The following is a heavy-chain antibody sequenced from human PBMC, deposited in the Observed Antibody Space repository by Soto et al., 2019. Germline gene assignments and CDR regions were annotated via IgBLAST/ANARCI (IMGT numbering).Heavy chain of an antibody. D-gene: IGHD2-15*01. CDR1: GYTFNEFG. Sequence: QVHLLQSGAEVQKPGASVKVSCKTSGYTFNEFGITWVRQAPGLGLEWLGWIYSKAGKMNFAPKFQNRVIMTTDTSTSTAFMELTSLTFDDSAIYFCARDIAFDIDYWGQGTLVTVS. V-gene: IGHV1-18*01. CDR2: IYSKAGKM. J-gene: IGHJ4*02. CDR3: ARDIAFDIDY.